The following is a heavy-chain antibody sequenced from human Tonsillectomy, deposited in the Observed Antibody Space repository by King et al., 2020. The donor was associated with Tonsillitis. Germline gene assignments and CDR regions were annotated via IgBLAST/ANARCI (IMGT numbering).Heavy chain of an antibody. J-gene: IGHJ4*02. CDR1: GGSISSSSYY. CDR3: ARRPPGDPIFEY. Sequence: QLQESSPGLVKPSETLSLTCTVSGGSISSSSYYWGWIRQPPGKGLEWIGSIYYSGSTYYNPSLKSRVTISVDTSKNQFSLKLSSVTAADTAVYYCARRPPGDPIFEYWGQGTLVTVSS. D-gene: IGHD4-17*01. V-gene: IGHV4-39*07. CDR2: IYYSGST.